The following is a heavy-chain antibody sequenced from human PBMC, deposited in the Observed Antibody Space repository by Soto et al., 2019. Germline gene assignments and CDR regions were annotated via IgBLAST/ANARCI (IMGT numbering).Heavy chain of an antibody. Sequence: PSETLSLTCAVYGGSFSGYYWSWIRQPPGKGLEWIGEINHSGSTNYNPSLKSRVTISVDTSKNQFSLKLSSVTAADTAVYYCASSSYCGGGCYEYYYHGMDVWGQGTTVTVSS. V-gene: IGHV4-34*01. CDR1: GGSFSGYY. CDR2: INHSGST. CDR3: ASSSYCGGGCYEYYYHGMDV. J-gene: IGHJ6*02. D-gene: IGHD2-21*02.